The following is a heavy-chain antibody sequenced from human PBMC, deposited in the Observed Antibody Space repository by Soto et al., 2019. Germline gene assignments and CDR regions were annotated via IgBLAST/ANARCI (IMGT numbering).Heavy chain of an antibody. CDR2: IIPILGIA. D-gene: IGHD2-15*01. CDR1: GGTFSSYT. Sequence: SVKVSCKASGGTFSSYTISWVRQAPGQGLEWMGRIIPILGIANYAQKFQGRLTMTRDTSTSTVYMEQSSLRSEDTAVYNCEGDRVDCGGGNCWGWVEDTWGQETLVTVSS. J-gene: IGHJ5*02. V-gene: IGHV1-69*04. CDR3: EGDRVDCGGGNCWGWVEDT.